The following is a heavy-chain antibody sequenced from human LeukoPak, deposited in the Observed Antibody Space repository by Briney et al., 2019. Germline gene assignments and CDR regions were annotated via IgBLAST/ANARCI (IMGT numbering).Heavy chain of an antibody. V-gene: IGHV4-59*01. CDR3: ARGSMSAAADFYYYYGMDV. CDR2: IYYSGST. Sequence: SETLSLTCTVSGGSISSYYWSWIRQPPGKGLEWIGYIYYSGSTNYNPSLKSRVTISVDTSKNQFSLKLSSVTAADTAVYYCARGSMSAAADFYYYYGMDVWGQGTTVTVSS. CDR1: GGSISSYY. J-gene: IGHJ6*02. D-gene: IGHD6-13*01.